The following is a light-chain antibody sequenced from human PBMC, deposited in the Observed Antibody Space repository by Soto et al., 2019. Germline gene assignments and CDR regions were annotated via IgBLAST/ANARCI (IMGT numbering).Light chain of an antibody. J-gene: IGLJ2*01. CDR1: SSNIGSNT. V-gene: IGLV1-44*01. CDR3: AAWDDYLSGPV. CDR2: SNT. Sequence: QSALTQPPSASGTPGQRVTISCSGSSSNIGSNTVNWYQHLPGTAPKLLIYSNTQRPSGVPDRFSGSESGTSASLAISGLQSEDEADYYCAAWDDYLSGPVFGGGTKLTVL.